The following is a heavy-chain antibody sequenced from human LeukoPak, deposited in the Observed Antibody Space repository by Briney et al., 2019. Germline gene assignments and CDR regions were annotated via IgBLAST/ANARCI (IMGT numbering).Heavy chain of an antibody. CDR3: ATGIQLGNGPSPSRTWFDP. CDR2: FDPEDGET. Sequence: ASVKVSCKVSGYTLTELSMHWVRQAPGKGLEWMGGFDPEDGETIYAQKFQGRVTMTEDTSTDTAYMELSSLRSEDTAVYYCATGIQLGNGPSPSRTWFDPWGQSTLVTFSS. V-gene: IGHV1-24*01. CDR1: GYTLTELS. J-gene: IGHJ5*01. D-gene: IGHD2-8*01.